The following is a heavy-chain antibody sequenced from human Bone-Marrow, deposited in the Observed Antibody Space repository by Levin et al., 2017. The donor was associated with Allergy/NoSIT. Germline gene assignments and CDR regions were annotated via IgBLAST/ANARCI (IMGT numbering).Heavy chain of an antibody. CDR3: TRRGSSSYSDY. D-gene: IGHD6-6*01. V-gene: IGHV4-39*01. Sequence: SQTLSLPCTVSGGSISVNNYYWGWIRQPPGKGLEWIASVSYTGSTYYNPSLKSRVTISVDTSKNQFSLKLSSVTAADTAVFYCTRRGSSSYSDYWGQGTLVTVPS. CDR2: VSYTGST. J-gene: IGHJ4*02. CDR1: GGSISVNNYY.